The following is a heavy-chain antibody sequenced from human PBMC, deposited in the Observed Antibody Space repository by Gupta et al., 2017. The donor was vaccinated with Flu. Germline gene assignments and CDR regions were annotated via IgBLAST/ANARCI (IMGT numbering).Heavy chain of an antibody. Sequence: EVQLLESGGGLVLPGGCLSLSCPASGFIFRDYAITWVRQAPGKGLEWVSAISSSGDTTHYADSVKGRFSISRDNSKNTVYLHLDSLRMEDTALYYCAKRLVETATATFDYWGQGTLVTVSS. D-gene: IGHD5-18*01. CDR1: GFIFRDYA. J-gene: IGHJ4*02. CDR2: ISSSGDTT. CDR3: AKRLVETATATFDY. V-gene: IGHV3-23*01.